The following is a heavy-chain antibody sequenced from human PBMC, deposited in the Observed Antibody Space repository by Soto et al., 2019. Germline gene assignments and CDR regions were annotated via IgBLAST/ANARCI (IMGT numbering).Heavy chain of an antibody. CDR2: IYYSGST. J-gene: IGHJ4*02. CDR3: ARGGYGFLFDY. V-gene: IGHV4-59*01. Sequence: PSETLSLTCTVSGGSISSYYWSWIRPPPGKGLEWIGYIYYSGSTNYNPSLKSRVTISVDTSKNQFSLKLSSVTAADTAVYYCARGGYGFLFDYWGQGTLVTVSS. D-gene: IGHD5-18*01. CDR1: GGSISSYY.